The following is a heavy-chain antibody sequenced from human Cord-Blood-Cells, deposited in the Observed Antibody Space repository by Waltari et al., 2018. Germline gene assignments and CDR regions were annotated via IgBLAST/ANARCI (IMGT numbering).Heavy chain of an antibody. CDR3: ARDGVLLWFGELFDY. J-gene: IGHJ4*02. Sequence: EVQLVESGGGLVQPGGSLRLSCAASGFTFSRYEMNWVSQAPGKGLEWVSYISSSGSTIYYADSVKGRFTISRDNAKNSLYLQMNSLRAEDTAVYYCARDGVLLWFGELFDYWGQGTLVTVSS. CDR1: GFTFSRYE. D-gene: IGHD3-10*01. CDR2: ISSSGSTI. V-gene: IGHV3-48*03.